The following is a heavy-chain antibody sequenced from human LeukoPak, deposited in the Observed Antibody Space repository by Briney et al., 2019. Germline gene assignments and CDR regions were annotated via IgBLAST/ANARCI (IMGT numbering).Heavy chain of an antibody. CDR3: ARERFAGGYRYLDY. V-gene: IGHV4-31*03. Sequence: SETLSLTRTVSGGSINSGGYFWNWIRQHPGRGLEWIGSIYYTGSTSYYPSLKSRFTISIATSKNQFSLRLNSVIAADTAVYYCARERFAGGYRYLDYWGQGTLVTVSS. CDR2: IYYTGST. D-gene: IGHD2-8*02. CDR1: GGSINSGGYF. J-gene: IGHJ4*02.